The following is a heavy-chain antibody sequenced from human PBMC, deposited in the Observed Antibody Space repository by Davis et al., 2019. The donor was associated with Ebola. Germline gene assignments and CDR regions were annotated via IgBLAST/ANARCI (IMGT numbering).Heavy chain of an antibody. Sequence: GGSLRLSCAASGFTFSGSAMHWVRQASGKGLEWVGRIRSNANSYATAYAASVKGRFTISRDDSKNTAYLQMNSLKTEDTAVYYCTMSSPYYYYGMDVWGQGTTVTVSS. CDR3: TMSSPYYYYGMDV. V-gene: IGHV3-73*01. CDR2: IRSNANSYAT. J-gene: IGHJ6*02. CDR1: GFTFSGSA. D-gene: IGHD6-13*01.